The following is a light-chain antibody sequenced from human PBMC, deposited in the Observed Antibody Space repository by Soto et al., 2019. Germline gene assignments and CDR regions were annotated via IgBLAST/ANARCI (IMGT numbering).Light chain of an antibody. Sequence: DIQMTQSPSTLSGSVGDRVTITCRASQTISSWLAWYQQKPGKAPKLLIYKASTLKSGVPSRFSGSGSGTDFTLTISSLQPEDFATYYCQQANSIPFTFGGGTKVDIK. J-gene: IGKJ4*01. CDR1: QTISSW. CDR3: QQANSIPFT. CDR2: KAS. V-gene: IGKV1-5*03.